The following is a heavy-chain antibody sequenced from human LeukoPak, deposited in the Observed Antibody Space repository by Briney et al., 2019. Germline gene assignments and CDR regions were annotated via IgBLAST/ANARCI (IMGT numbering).Heavy chain of an antibody. CDR3: VLYGFKHDAFDI. J-gene: IGHJ3*02. CDR2: IHRSGSS. V-gene: IGHV4-38-2*02. D-gene: IGHD5-24*01. Sequence: SETLSLTCSVSNYSINSGHYWGWIRQPPGKGLEWIGSIHRSGSSNNNPSLKSRFIITMDTSKNQFSLKLSSVTAADTAVYYCVLYGFKHDAFDIWGQGTMVTVSS. CDR1: NYSINSGHY.